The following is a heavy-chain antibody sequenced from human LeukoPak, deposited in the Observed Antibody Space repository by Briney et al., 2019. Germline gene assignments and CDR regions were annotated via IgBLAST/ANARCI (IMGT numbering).Heavy chain of an antibody. D-gene: IGHD4-23*01. CDR2: VFHSGTT. J-gene: IGHJ4*02. Sequence: PSETLSLPCTLSGGSIGSSTSYWGWIRQPPGKGLEWIGSVFHSGTTYYNPSLKSRITISVDTSKNQFSLRLSSVTAADTAVYYCARRDSSGGNPVLDYWGQGTLVTVSS. V-gene: IGHV4-39*01. CDR1: GGSIGSSTSY. CDR3: ARRDSSGGNPVLDY.